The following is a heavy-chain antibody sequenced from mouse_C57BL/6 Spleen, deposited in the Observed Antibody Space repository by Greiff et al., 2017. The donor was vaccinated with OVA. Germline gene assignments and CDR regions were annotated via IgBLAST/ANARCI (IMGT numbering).Heavy chain of an antibody. V-gene: IGHV2-2*01. CDR1: GFSLTSYG. D-gene: IGHD2-4*01. J-gene: IGHJ4*01. CDR2: IWSGGST. Sequence: QVQLQQSGPGLVQPSQSLSITCTVSGFSLTSYGVHWVRQSPGKGLEWLGVIWSGGSTDYNAAFISRLSISKDNSKSQVFFKMNSLQADDTAIYYCARTAYYDYDDDFYNAKDYWGQGTSVTVSS. CDR3: ARTAYYDYDDDFYNAKDY.